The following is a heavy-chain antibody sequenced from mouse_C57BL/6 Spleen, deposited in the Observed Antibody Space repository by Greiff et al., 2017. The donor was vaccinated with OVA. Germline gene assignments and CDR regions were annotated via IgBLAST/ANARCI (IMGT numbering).Heavy chain of an antibody. CDR1: GYTFTDYE. V-gene: IGHV1-15*01. J-gene: IGHJ3*01. Sequence: VQLQQSGAELVRPGASVTLSCKASGYTFTDYEMHWVKQTPVHGLEWIGAIDPETGGTAYNQTFKGKATLTADKSSSTAYMELRSLTSEDSAVYCGTREGYGDPFDYWGQGTLVTVSA. D-gene: IGHD2-13*01. CDR2: IDPETGGT. CDR3: TREGYGDPFDY.